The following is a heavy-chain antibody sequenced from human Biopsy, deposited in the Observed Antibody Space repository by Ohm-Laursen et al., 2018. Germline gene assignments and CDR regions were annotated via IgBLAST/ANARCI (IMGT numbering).Heavy chain of an antibody. CDR2: IYTSGST. Sequence: TLSLTCTVSGGSISSYYWNWIRQPAGKGLEWIGRIYTSGSTNFNPSLKSRVTMSIDTSKNQFSLRLSPVTAADTAVYYCARAAFGPFDSWGQGALVTVSS. V-gene: IGHV4-4*07. CDR3: ARAAFGPFDS. CDR1: GGSISSYY. J-gene: IGHJ4*02. D-gene: IGHD3-16*01.